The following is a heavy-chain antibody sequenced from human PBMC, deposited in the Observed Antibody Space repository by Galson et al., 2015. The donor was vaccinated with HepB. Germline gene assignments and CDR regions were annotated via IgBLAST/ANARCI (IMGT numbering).Heavy chain of an antibody. Sequence: SLRLSCAASGFSFNIFSVSWVRQAPGKGLEWISYSDTTSTTTYYAELVRGRFTISRDNAKRLVHLQLNSLRVDDTAVYYCARDRGYCTGGNCYRFFDFWGQGIMVTVSS. V-gene: IGHV3-48*01. CDR1: GFSFNIFS. CDR2: SDTTSTTT. J-gene: IGHJ3*01. D-gene: IGHD2-15*01. CDR3: ARDRGYCTGGNCYRFFDF.